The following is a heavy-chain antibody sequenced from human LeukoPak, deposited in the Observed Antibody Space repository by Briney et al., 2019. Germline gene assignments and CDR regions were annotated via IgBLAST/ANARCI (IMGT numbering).Heavy chain of an antibody. CDR3: ARGGTVYNSGYDFPDY. CDR2: MNPNSGNT. Sequence: ASVKVSCKASGYTFTSYDINWVRQATGQGLEWMGWMNPNSGNTGYAQKFQGRVTMTRNTSISTAYMELSSLRSEDAAVYYCARGGTVYNSGYDFPDYWGQGTLVTVSS. D-gene: IGHD5-12*01. J-gene: IGHJ4*02. V-gene: IGHV1-8*01. CDR1: GYTFTSYD.